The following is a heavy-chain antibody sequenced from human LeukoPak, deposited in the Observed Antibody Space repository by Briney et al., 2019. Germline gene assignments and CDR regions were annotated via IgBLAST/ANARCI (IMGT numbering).Heavy chain of an antibody. J-gene: IGHJ4*02. CDR3: ARDRYYYDSSARYFDY. Sequence: SETLSLTCTVSGGSISSYYWSWIRQPAGKGLEWIGRIHTSGSTNYSPSLKSRVTMSVDTSKNQFSLKLSFVTAADTAVYYCARDRYYYDSSARYFDYWGQGTLVTVSS. CDR1: GGSISSYY. D-gene: IGHD3-22*01. V-gene: IGHV4-4*07. CDR2: IHTSGST.